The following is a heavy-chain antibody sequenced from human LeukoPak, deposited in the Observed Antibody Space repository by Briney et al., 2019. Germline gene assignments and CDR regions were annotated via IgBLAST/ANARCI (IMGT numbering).Heavy chain of an antibody. Sequence: PSETLSLTCTVSGGSISSYYWSWIRQPPGKGLEWIGYIYYSGSTNYNPSLKSRVTISVDTSKNQFSLKLSSVTVADTAVYYCARARGYSYGLIDYWGQGTLVTVSS. CDR3: ARARGYSYGLIDY. CDR1: GGSISSYY. V-gene: IGHV4-59*01. D-gene: IGHD5-18*01. J-gene: IGHJ4*02. CDR2: IYYSGST.